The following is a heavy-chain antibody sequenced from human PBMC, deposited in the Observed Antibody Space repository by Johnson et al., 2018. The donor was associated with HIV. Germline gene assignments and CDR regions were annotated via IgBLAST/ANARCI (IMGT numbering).Heavy chain of an antibody. Sequence: VQLMESGGGLIQPGGSLRLSCAASGFTVSSNYMSWVRQAPGKGLEWVSVIYSGGSTYYTDSVKGRFTISRDNSKSTLFLLMNSLRAEDTAVYYCARSLCGGDCFSDAFDIWGQGTMVTVSS. J-gene: IGHJ3*02. V-gene: IGHV3-66*03. CDR3: ARSLCGGDCFSDAFDI. CDR1: GFTVSSNY. CDR2: IYSGGST. D-gene: IGHD2-21*02.